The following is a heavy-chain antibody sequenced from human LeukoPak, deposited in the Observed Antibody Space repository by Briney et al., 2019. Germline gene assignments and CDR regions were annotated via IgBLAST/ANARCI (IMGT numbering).Heavy chain of an antibody. J-gene: IGHJ4*02. V-gene: IGHV3-7*01. D-gene: IGHD3-22*01. CDR1: GFTFSSYW. CDR3: ASGSSGYYVLDTFDY. Sequence: GGSLRLSCAASGFTFSSYWMSWVRQAPGKGLEWVANIKQDGSETTYADSVRGRFTIFRDNAKDSVYLQMNSLRAEDTAMYYCASGSSGYYVLDTFDYWGQGTLVTVSS. CDR2: IKQDGSET.